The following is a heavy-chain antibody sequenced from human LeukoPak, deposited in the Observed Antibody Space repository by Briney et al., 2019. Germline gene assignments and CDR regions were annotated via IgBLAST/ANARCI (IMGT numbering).Heavy chain of an antibody. CDR2: IIPIFGTA. Sequence: SVTVSCMASGGTFSSYAISWVRQAPGQGLEWMGGIIPIFGTAHYAQKFQGRVTITADESTSTAYMELSSLRSEDTAVYYCARDDSGSYYGHYYYGMDVWGQGTTVTVSS. CDR3: ARDDSGSYYGHYYYGMDV. D-gene: IGHD1-26*01. CDR1: GGTFSSYA. J-gene: IGHJ6*02. V-gene: IGHV1-69*01.